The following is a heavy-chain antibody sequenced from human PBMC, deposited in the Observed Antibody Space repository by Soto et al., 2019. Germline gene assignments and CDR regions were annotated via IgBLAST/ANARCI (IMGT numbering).Heavy chain of an antibody. J-gene: IGHJ4*02. CDR3: ARSYCSGGSCWKYYFDY. CDR1: GGSISSGDYY. CDR2: IYYSGST. V-gene: IGHV4-30-4*01. Sequence: SETLSLTCTVSGGSISSGDYYWSWIRQPPGKGLEWIGYIYYSGSTYYNPSLKSRVTISVDTSKNQFSLKLSSVTAADTAVYYCARSYCSGGSCWKYYFDYWGQGTLAPVSS. D-gene: IGHD2-15*01.